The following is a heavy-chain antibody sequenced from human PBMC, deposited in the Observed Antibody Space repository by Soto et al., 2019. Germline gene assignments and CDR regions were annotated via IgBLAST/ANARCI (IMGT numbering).Heavy chain of an antibody. Sequence: PGESLKISCQGSGYTFTSYWISWVRQMPGKGLEWMGRIDPTDSYTNYSPSFQGHVTISADKSITTAYLQWSSLKASDTAMYFCARSGHNYGLDVFDIWGQGTMVTVSS. CDR1: GYTFTSYW. J-gene: IGHJ3*02. CDR2: IDPTDSYT. CDR3: ARSGHNYGLDVFDI. D-gene: IGHD5-18*01. V-gene: IGHV5-10-1*01.